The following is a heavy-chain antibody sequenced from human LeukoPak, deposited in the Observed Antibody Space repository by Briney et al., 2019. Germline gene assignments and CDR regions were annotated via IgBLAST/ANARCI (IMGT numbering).Heavy chain of an antibody. CDR1: GFTFDDYG. Sequence: GGSLRLSCAASGFTFDDYGLSWVRQAPGKGLEWVSGINWNGGSTGYADSVKGRFTISRDNAKNSLYLQMNSLRAEDTALYYCARGGIAAAGTYGYYYYYYYMDVWGKGTTVTVSS. CDR3: ARGGIAAAGTYGYYYYYYYMDV. J-gene: IGHJ6*03. D-gene: IGHD6-13*01. CDR2: INWNGGST. V-gene: IGHV3-20*04.